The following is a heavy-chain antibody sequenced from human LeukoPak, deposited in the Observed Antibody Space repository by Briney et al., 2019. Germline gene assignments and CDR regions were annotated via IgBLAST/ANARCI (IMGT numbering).Heavy chain of an antibody. CDR2: ISYDGSNE. CDR3: ARDPYSGNYGAYYYYYMDV. V-gene: IGHV3-30*04. CDR1: GFTFSSYV. D-gene: IGHD1-26*01. J-gene: IGHJ6*03. Sequence: GRSLRLSCAASGFTFSSYVMHWVRQAPGKGLEWVAIISYDGSNEYYADSVKGRFTISRDNAKNSLYLQMDSLRVEDTAEYYCARDPYSGNYGAYYYYYMDVWGKGTTITVSS.